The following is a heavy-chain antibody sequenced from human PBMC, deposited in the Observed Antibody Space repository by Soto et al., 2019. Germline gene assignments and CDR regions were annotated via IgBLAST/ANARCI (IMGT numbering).Heavy chain of an antibody. J-gene: IGHJ6*02. V-gene: IGHV4-4*07. CDR1: GGSISVYY. D-gene: IGHD3-22*01. CDR2: IYTSGTT. CDR3: ARALVTDYNSRDYHYYFAMDV. Sequence: SETLSLTCTVSGGSISVYYLSWIRQPAGKGLEWVGHIYTSGTTNYNPSLKSRVSMSRDTSQNQFSLKLNYVTAADTAVYYCARALVTDYNSRDYHYYFAMDVWGQGTSVTVSS.